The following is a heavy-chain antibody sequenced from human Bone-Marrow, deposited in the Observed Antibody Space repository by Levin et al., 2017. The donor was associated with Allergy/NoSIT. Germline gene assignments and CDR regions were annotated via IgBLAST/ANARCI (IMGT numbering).Heavy chain of an antibody. D-gene: IGHD3-3*02. V-gene: IGHV7-4-1*02. CDR1: GYSFSSYN. CDR2: INTNNGNP. CDR3: ARDLGRNKISAY. J-gene: IGHJ4*02. Sequence: GASVKVSCKTSGYSFSSYNMNWVRRAPGQGFEWMGWINTNNGNPRQEKGGKGGCVFSLDTSVNTSYLQISGLKSDDTAMYYCARDLGRNKISAYWGQGSLVTVSS.